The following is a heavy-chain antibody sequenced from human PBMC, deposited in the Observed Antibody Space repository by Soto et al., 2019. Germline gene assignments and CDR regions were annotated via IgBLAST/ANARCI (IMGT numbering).Heavy chain of an antibody. CDR3: ASNSGYGSDYYYYGMDV. J-gene: IGHJ6*02. CDR1: GVTFSSYA. Sequence: AASGVTFSSYAMHWVRKTPGKGLEWVAVISYDGSIKYYADSVKGRFTISRDNSKNTLYLQMNSLRAEDTAVYYCASNSGYGSDYYYYGMDVWGQGTTVTVSS. V-gene: IGHV3-30-3*01. D-gene: IGHD5-12*01. CDR2: ISYDGSIK.